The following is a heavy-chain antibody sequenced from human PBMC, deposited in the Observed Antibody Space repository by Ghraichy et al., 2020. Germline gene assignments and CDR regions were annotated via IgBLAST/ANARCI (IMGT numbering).Heavy chain of an antibody. J-gene: IGHJ4*02. CDR3: AKDLSGDNF. D-gene: IGHD4-17*01. V-gene: IGHV3-23*01. CDR2: FIGSGGGT. CDR1: GFTFSSSA. Sequence: GGSLRLSCAASGFTFSSSAMTWVRQAPEKGLEWVSTFIGSGGGTYYADSVKGRFTISRDTSKNTLYLQMNSLRAEDTAVCFCAKDLSGDNFWGQGTLVTVSS.